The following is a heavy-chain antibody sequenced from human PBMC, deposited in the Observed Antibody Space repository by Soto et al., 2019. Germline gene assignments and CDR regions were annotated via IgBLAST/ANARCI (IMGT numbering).Heavy chain of an antibody. V-gene: IGHV4-39*01. D-gene: IGHD3-3*01. Sequence: SETLSLTCTVSGGSISSSSYYWGWIRQPPGKGLEWIGSIYYSGSTYYNPSLKSRVTISVDTSKNQFSLKLSSVTAADTAVYYCARHDYDFWSGFDYWGQGTLVTVSS. CDR1: GGSISSSSYY. CDR3: ARHDYDFWSGFDY. J-gene: IGHJ4*02. CDR2: IYYSGST.